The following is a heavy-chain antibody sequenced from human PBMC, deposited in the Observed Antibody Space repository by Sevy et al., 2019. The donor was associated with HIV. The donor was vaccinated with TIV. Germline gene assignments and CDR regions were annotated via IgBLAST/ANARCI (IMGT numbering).Heavy chain of an antibody. CDR1: GGSINSFF. D-gene: IGHD3-22*01. V-gene: IGHV4-59*01. Sequence: SETLSLTCAVSGGSINSFFWSWIRQSPGKGLEWIGYVYDSGNSEYNPSLRSRVTISVDTSKKQFSLKLSYVTAADTAVYYCARGRGIYYDSRGFHPQYYFDSWGQGTLVTVSS. CDR2: VYDSGNS. J-gene: IGHJ4*02. CDR3: ARGRGIYYDSRGFHPQYYFDS.